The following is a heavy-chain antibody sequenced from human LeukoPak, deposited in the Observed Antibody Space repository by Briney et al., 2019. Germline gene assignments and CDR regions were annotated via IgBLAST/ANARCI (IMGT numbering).Heavy chain of an antibody. CDR1: GFTFSSYA. V-gene: IGHV3-23*01. CDR3: AKDDMITFGGVIAFDY. Sequence: PGGSLRLSCAASGFTFSSYAMSWARQAPGKGLEWVSTISGSGGSTYYADSVKGRFTISRDNSKNTLYLQMNSLRAEDTAVYYCAKDDMITFGGVIAFDYWGQGTLVTVSS. CDR2: ISGSGGST. J-gene: IGHJ4*02. D-gene: IGHD3-16*02.